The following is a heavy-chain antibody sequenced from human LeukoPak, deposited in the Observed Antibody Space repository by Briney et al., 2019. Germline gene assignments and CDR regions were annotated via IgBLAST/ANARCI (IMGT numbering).Heavy chain of an antibody. CDR1: GVSISSYY. Sequence: PSETLSLTCTVSGVSISSYYWSWLRQPPGKGLEWIGYIYYSGSTNYNPSLKSRVTISVDTSKNQFSLKLSSVTAADTAVYYCARVNYDFWSGFYYYYMDVWGKGTTVTVSS. CDR2: IYYSGST. CDR3: ARVNYDFWSGFYYYYMDV. V-gene: IGHV4-59*01. J-gene: IGHJ6*03. D-gene: IGHD3-3*01.